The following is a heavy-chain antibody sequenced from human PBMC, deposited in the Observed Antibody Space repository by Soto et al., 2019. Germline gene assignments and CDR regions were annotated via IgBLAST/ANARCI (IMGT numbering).Heavy chain of an antibody. Sequence: GGSLRLSCAASGFTFSSYGMHRVRQAPGKGLEWVAVISYDGSNKYYADSVKGRFTISRDNSKNTLYLQMNSPRAEDTAVYYCAKDLGYSSSSADYWGQGTLVTVSS. J-gene: IGHJ4*02. CDR3: AKDLGYSSSSADY. V-gene: IGHV3-30*18. CDR2: ISYDGSNK. D-gene: IGHD6-6*01. CDR1: GFTFSSYG.